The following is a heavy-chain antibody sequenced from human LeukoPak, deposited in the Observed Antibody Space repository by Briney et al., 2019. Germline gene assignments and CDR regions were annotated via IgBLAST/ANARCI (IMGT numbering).Heavy chain of an antibody. CDR1: GFTFSSYG. J-gene: IGHJ6*04. CDR2: ISSSGSTI. Sequence: GGSLRLSCAASGFTFSSYGMNWVRQAPGKGLEWVSYISSSGSTIYYADSVKGRFTISRDNAKNSLYLQMSSLRAEDTAVYYCAELGITMIGGVWGKGTTVTISS. V-gene: IGHV3-48*04. D-gene: IGHD3-10*02. CDR3: AELGITMIGGV.